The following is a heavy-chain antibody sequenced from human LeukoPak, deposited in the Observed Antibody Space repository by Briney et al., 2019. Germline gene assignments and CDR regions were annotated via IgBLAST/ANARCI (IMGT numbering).Heavy chain of an antibody. J-gene: IGHJ5*02. D-gene: IGHD3-22*01. Sequence: VASVKVSCKASGGTFSSYAISWVRQAPGQGLEWMGWISAYNGNTNYAQKLQGRVTMTTDTSTSTAYMELRSLRSDDTAVYYCARHGYYYDSSGYFTEAFDPWGQGTLVTVSS. V-gene: IGHV1-18*01. CDR2: ISAYNGNT. CDR3: ARHGYYYDSSGYFTEAFDP. CDR1: GGTFSSYA.